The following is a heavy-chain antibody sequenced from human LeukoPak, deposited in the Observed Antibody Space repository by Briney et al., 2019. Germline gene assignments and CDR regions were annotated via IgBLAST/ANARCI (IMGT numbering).Heavy chain of an antibody. CDR3: ARGRGDSTVRGYYCYMDV. V-gene: IGHV4-4*07. D-gene: IGHD2-21*01. CDR1: GGSISSYY. CDR2: IYTSGST. J-gene: IGHJ6*03. Sequence: PSETLSLTCTVSGGSISSYYWSWIRQPAGKGLEWIGRIYTSGSTNYNPSLKSRVTISVDTSKKQFSLKLISVTAADTAVYFCARGRGDSTVRGYYCYMDVWGKGTTVTVSS.